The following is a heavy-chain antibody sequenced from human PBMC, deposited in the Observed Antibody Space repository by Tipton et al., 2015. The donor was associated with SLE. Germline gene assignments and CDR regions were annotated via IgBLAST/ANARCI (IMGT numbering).Heavy chain of an antibody. CDR3: VKDQKHLGQSYYDYFGMEA. CDR2: ISWNSGRR. J-gene: IGHJ6*02. CDR1: GFTFDDYA. V-gene: IGHV3-9*01. D-gene: IGHD3-16*01. Sequence: RSLRLSCVGSGFTFDDYAMHWVRQAPGKGLEWVSGISWNSGRRGYADTVQGRFTISRDNAQKTLYLQMSSLTPEDTALYYCVKDQKHLGQSYYDYFGMEAWGQGTTVTVSS.